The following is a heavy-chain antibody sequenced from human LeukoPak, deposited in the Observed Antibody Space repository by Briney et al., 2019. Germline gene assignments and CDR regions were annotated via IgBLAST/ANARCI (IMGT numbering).Heavy chain of an antibody. J-gene: IGHJ6*02. CDR2: INSDGSST. CDR1: RFTFSSYW. D-gene: IGHD1-26*01. CDR3: ARDWDTDGMDV. V-gene: IGHV3-74*01. Sequence: PGGSLRLSCAASRFTFSSYWMHWVRQAPGKGLVWVSRINSDGSSTNYADSVKGRFTISRDNAKNTLYLQMNSLSAEDTAVYYCARDWDTDGMDVWGQGTTVTVSS.